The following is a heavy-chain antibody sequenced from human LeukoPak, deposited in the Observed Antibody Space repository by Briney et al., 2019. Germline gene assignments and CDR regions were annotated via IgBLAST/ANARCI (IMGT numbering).Heavy chain of an antibody. CDR2: IYPGDSDT. CDR3: ARHPTGFDY. CDR1: GYTFTHYW. V-gene: IGHV5-51*01. D-gene: IGHD1-1*01. Sequence: GESLKISCKGSGYTFTHYWIAWVRQMPGKGLEGMGIIYPGDSDTRYSPSFQGQVTISADKPISTAYLQWSSLKASDTAMYHCARHPTGFDYWGQGTLVTVSS. J-gene: IGHJ4*02.